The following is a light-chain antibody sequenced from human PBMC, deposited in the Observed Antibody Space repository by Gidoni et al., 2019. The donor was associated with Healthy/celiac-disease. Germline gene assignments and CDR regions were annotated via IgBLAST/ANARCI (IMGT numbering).Light chain of an antibody. J-gene: IGLJ2*01. CDR2: DDS. Sequence: SYVLTQPPSVSVAPGQTARITCGGNNIGSNSVHGYQQKPGQAPVLVVYDDSDRPSGIPERFSGSNSGNTATLTISRVEAGDEADYYCQVWDSSSDHVVFGGGTKLTVL. CDR1: NIGSNS. CDR3: QVWDSSSDHVV. V-gene: IGLV3-21*02.